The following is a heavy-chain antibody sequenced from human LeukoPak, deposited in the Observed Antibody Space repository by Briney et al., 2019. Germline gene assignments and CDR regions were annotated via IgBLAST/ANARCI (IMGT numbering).Heavy chain of an antibody. CDR3: AREGSLDYFDY. V-gene: IGHV3-48*03. Sequence: GGSLRLSCAASGFTFSNYEMNWVRQAPGKGLEWVSYITSSGSSKYYADSVKGRFTISRDNARNSLYLQLNSLGVEDTGVYYCAREGSLDYFDYWGQGTLVTVSS. CDR2: ITSSGSSK. CDR1: GFTFSNYE. J-gene: IGHJ4*02.